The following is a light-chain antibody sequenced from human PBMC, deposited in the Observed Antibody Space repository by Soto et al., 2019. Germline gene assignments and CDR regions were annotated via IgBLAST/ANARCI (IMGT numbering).Light chain of an antibody. CDR2: AAS. J-gene: IGKJ2*01. CDR1: QRINTY. CDR3: QQIFTTPRT. Sequence: DIQMTQFPSSLSASVGDRVTITCRASQRINTYLNWYQQKPGKAPKLLIYAASSLQSGVPSTFSGSGSGTDFTLTISSLQPEDFATYYCQQIFTTPRTFGQGTKLEIK. V-gene: IGKV1-39*01.